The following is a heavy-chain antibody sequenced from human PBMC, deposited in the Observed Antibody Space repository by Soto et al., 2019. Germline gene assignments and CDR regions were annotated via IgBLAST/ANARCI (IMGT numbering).Heavy chain of an antibody. J-gene: IGHJ4*02. CDR1: GFTFSSYA. CDR2: ISYDGSDK. V-gene: IGHV3-30*18. D-gene: IGHD3-16*02. CDR3: AKALGELSPESYDY. Sequence: QVQLVESGGGVVQPGRSLRLSCAASGFTFSSYAMHWVRQAPGKGLEWVAVISYDGSDKYYADSVKGRFTISRDNSKNTLTLHMTSLRADDTAVYYCAKALGELSPESYDYWGQGTLITVSS.